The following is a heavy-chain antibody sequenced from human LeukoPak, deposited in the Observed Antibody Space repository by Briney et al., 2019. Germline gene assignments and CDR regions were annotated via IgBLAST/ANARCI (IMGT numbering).Heavy chain of an antibody. J-gene: IGHJ6*02. CDR2: INPNSGGT. V-gene: IGHV1-2*02. CDR3: ARGRLHAGPYYYYYGMDV. Sequence: ASVEVSCKASGYTFTGYYMHWVRQAPGQGLEWMGWINPNSGGTNYAQKFQGRVTMTRNTSISTAYMELSSLRSEDTAVYYCARGRLHAGPYYYYYGMDVWGQGTTVTVSS. CDR1: GYTFTGYY. D-gene: IGHD1-14*01.